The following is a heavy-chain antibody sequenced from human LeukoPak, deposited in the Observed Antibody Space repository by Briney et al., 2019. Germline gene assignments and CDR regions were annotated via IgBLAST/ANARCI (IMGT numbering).Heavy chain of an antibody. CDR1: GGSISSSSYY. J-gene: IGHJ4*02. CDR2: IYYSGTT. D-gene: IGHD1-26*01. CDR3: ARHKMGTTRLYYFDY. V-gene: IGHV4-39*01. Sequence: SETLSLTCTVSGGSISSSSYYWGWIRQPPGKGLEWIGTIYYSGTTYYNPSLESRVTISVDTSKNQFSLKLTPVTAADTAVYYCARHKMGTTRLYYFDYWGQGTLVTVSS.